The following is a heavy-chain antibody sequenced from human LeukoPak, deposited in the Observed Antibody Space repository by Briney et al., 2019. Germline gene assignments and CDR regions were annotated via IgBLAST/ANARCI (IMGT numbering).Heavy chain of an antibody. Sequence: PSQTLSLTCTVSGDSISSGDYYWSWIRQPAGKGLEWIGRIPSSGSTNYNPSLKSRVTISVDTSKNQFSLKLSSVTAADTAVYFCARGPYSYDSSGAFDIWGQGTMVTVSS. CDR3: ARGPYSYDSSGAFDI. CDR2: IPSSGST. J-gene: IGHJ3*02. D-gene: IGHD3-22*01. V-gene: IGHV4-61*02. CDR1: GDSISSGDYY.